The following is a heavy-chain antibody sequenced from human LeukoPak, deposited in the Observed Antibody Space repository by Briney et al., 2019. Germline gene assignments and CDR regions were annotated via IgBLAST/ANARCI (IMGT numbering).Heavy chain of an antibody. D-gene: IGHD5-18*01. V-gene: IGHV3-30*04. J-gene: IGHJ3*02. Sequence: PGRSLRLSCAASGFTFSTYAMHWVRRAPGKGLEWVAVISYDGSSKYYADSVKGRFTISRDNSKNTLYLQMNSLRAEDTAVYYCARARSSYGYGDAFDIWGQGTMVTVSS. CDR2: ISYDGSSK. CDR3: ARARSSYGYGDAFDI. CDR1: GFTFSTYA.